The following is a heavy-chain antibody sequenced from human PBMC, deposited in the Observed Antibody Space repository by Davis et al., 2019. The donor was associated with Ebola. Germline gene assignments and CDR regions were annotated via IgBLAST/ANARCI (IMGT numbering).Heavy chain of an antibody. CDR3: ARDYRDYYYYYMDV. CDR1: GGSISSGGYS. D-gene: IGHD1-26*01. Sequence: PSETLSLTCAVSGGSISSGGYSWSWIRQPPGKGLEWIGYIYHSGSTYYNPSLKSRVTISVDRSKNQFSLKLSSVTAADTAVYYCARDYRDYYYYYMDVWGKGTTVTVSS. J-gene: IGHJ6*03. V-gene: IGHV4-30-2*01. CDR2: IYHSGST.